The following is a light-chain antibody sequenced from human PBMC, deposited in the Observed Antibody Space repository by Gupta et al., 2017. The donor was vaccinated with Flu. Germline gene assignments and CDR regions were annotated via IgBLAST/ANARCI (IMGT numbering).Light chain of an antibody. J-gene: IGKJ5*01. CDR1: QGIANL. CDR2: AAS. V-gene: IGKV1D-12*01. Sequence: DIQMTQSPSSMSASVGDRVPITCRASQGIANLLAWYQKRPGKAPDLLIYAASSLQSVVPTWCGGRGWRKVSTPTSSSVQDEYCVSYYRLQAYCFLITFGQGTKL. CDR3: LQAYCFLIT.